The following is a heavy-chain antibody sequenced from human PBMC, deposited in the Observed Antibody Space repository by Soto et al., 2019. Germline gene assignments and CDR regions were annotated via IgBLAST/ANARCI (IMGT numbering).Heavy chain of an antibody. Sequence: GGSLRLSCAGSGFIFSAYWMSWVRHAPGKGLEWVSSISSSSSTIYYADSVKGRFTISRDNAKNSLYLQMNSLRAEDTAVYYCAREYCSSTSCLNWFDPWGQGTLVTVSS. J-gene: IGHJ5*02. D-gene: IGHD2-2*01. CDR2: ISSSSSTI. CDR1: GFIFSAYW. CDR3: AREYCSSTSCLNWFDP. V-gene: IGHV3-48*01.